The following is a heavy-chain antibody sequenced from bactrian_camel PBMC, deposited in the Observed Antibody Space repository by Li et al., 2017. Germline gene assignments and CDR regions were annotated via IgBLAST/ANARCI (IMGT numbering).Heavy chain of an antibody. D-gene: IGHD2*01. CDR1: EYIYSQYY. V-gene: IGHV3S53*01. CDR2: LSTDGST. Sequence: QVQLVESGGGSVQTGGSLTLSCVVPEYIYSQYYMGWYRQVPGNECELISTLSTDGSTYYGDSVKGRFTISLDNAKNTVYLQMNSLKPEDTAMYYCAANFGPYCSGPYLARRANFLGQGTQVTVS. J-gene: IGHJ4*01.